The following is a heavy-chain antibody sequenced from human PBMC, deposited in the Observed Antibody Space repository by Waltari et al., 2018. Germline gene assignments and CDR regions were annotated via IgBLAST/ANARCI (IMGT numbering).Heavy chain of an antibody. Sequence: QVQLVQSGAEVKKPGASVKVSCKASGYTFTSYAMHWVRQAPGHRLEWMGWINAGNGNTKYSQKFQGRVTITRDTSASTAYMELSSLRSEDTAVYYCARLYYYGSGSYPNDAFDIWGQGTMVTVSS. D-gene: IGHD3-10*01. J-gene: IGHJ3*02. CDR1: GYTFTSYA. CDR3: ARLYYYGSGSYPNDAFDI. V-gene: IGHV1-3*01. CDR2: INAGNGNT.